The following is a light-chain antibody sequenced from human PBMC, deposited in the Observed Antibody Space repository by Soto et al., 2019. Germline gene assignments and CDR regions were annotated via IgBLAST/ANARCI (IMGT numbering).Light chain of an antibody. CDR2: DVS. V-gene: IGLV2-14*03. Sequence: QSALTQPASVSGSPGQSITISCTGTSSDIGGYNYVSWYQQHPGKAPKLMIYDVSDRPSGVSNRVSGSKSGNTASLTISGRQAEDEADYYCASYASSNTGLFGGGTKLTVL. J-gene: IGLJ2*01. CDR3: ASYASSNTGL. CDR1: SSDIGGYNY.